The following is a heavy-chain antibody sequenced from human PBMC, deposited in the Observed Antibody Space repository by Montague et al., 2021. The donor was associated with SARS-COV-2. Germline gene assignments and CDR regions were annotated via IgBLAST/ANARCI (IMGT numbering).Heavy chain of an antibody. V-gene: IGHV2-70*04. CDR1: GFSLSTSGMR. CDR3: ARENYDILTGTTLGLDY. J-gene: IGHJ4*02. Sequence: PALVKPTQTLTLTCTFSGFSLSTSGMRASWIRQPPGKALEWLARIDWDDDKFYSTSLKTRLTISKDTSKNQVVLTMTNMDPVDTAMYYCARENYDILTGTTLGLDYWGQGTLVTVSS. CDR2: IDWDDDK. D-gene: IGHD3-9*01.